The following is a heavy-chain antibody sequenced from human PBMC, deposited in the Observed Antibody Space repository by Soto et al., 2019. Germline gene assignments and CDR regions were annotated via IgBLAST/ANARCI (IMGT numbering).Heavy chain of an antibody. CDR3: AREGGGVYCSGGSCYSGYFGS. V-gene: IGHV1-69*01. CDR2: VIPIFGTA. Sequence: QVQLVQSGAEVKKPGSSVKVSCKASGGTFSSYAISWVRQAPGQGLEWMGGVIPIFGTANYAQKFQGSVTITAEESTSTAYMELSSLRSEDTAVYYCAREGGGVYCSGGSCYSGYFGSWGQGTLVTVSS. J-gene: IGHJ4*02. CDR1: GGTFSSYA. D-gene: IGHD2-15*01.